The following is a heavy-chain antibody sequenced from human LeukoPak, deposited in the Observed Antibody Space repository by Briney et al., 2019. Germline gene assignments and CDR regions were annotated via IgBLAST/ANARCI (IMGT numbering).Heavy chain of an antibody. J-gene: IGHJ4*02. Sequence: PGRSLRLSCAASGFTFSSYGMHWVRQAPGKGLEWVAVISYDGSNKYYADSVKGRFTISRDNSKNTLYLQMNSLRAEDTAVYYCAKEGAVWGQGTLVTVS. V-gene: IGHV3-30*18. D-gene: IGHD1-26*01. CDR2: ISYDGSNK. CDR1: GFTFSSYG. CDR3: AKEGAV.